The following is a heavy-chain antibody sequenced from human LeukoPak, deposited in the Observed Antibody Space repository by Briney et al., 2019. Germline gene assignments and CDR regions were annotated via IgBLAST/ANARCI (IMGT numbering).Heavy chain of an antibody. CDR1: GGSISSGSYY. CDR2: IYTSGST. Sequence: SSETLSLTCTVSGGSISSGSYYWSWIRQPAGKGLEWIGRIYTSGSTNYNPSLKSRVTISVDTSKNQFSLKLSSVTAADTAVHYCARDPDYWGQGTLVTVSS. J-gene: IGHJ4*02. CDR3: ARDPDY. V-gene: IGHV4-61*02.